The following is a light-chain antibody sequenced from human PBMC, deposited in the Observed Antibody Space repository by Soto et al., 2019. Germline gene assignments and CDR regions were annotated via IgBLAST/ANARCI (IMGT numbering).Light chain of an antibody. CDR2: LGS. V-gene: IGKV2-28*01. CDR1: QSLLHSNGYNY. J-gene: IGKJ1*01. CDR3: MQPLQSWT. Sequence: DIVMPQSPLSLPVTPGEPASISCRSSQSLLHSNGYNYLDWYLQKPGQSPQLLIYLGSNRASGVPDRFSGSGSGTDFTLKISRVEAEDVGVYYCMQPLQSWTFGQGTKGDIK.